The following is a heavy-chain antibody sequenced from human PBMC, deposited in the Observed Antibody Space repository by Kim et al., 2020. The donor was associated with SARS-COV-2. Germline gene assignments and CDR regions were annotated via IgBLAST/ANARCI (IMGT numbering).Heavy chain of an antibody. J-gene: IGHJ1*01. CDR1: GFTFSDYG. CDR3: VKYVRNYGDVH. Sequence: GGSLRLSCSGSGFTFSDYGMHWVRRAPGKGLQYVSATSRSGDGSFYADSVEGRFTISRDNSKNTLYLQMNSLRVEDTSVYYCVKYVRNYGDVHWGQGTLVLVSS. CDR2: TSRSGDGS. D-gene: IGHD1-7*01. V-gene: IGHV3-64D*06.